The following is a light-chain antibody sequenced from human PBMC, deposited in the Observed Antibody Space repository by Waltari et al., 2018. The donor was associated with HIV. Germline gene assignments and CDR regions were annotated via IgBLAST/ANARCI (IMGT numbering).Light chain of an antibody. CDR1: RSILYSSDNRNY. CDR3: QQYFRIPPT. Sequence: DIVMTQSPDSLPVSLGERATINCTSSRSILYSSDNRNYLAWYQKKPRQPPKLLISWASTRESGVPDRFSGGGSGTDFTLTITRLQAEDVAVYHCQQYFRIPPTFGGGTKVEIK. CDR2: WAS. J-gene: IGKJ4*01. V-gene: IGKV4-1*01.